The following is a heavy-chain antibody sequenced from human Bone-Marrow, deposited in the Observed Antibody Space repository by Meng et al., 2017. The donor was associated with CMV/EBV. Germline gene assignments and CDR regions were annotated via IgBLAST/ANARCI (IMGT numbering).Heavy chain of an antibody. D-gene: IGHD2-2*01. V-gene: IGHV4-39*07. CDR3: ARAVGKGYCSSTSCYLRAFDI. CDR2: IYYSGST. CDR1: GGSISSSSYY. Sequence: SETLSLTCTVSGGSISSSSYYWGWIRQPPGKGLEWIGSIYYSGSTYYNPSLKSRVTISVDTSKNQFSLKLSSVTAADTAVYYCARAVGKGYCSSTSCYLRAFDICGQGTIVTVSS. J-gene: IGHJ3*02.